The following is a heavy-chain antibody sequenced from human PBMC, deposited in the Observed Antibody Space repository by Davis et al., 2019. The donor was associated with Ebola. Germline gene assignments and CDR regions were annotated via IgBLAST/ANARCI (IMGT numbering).Heavy chain of an antibody. CDR1: GGSFSGYY. D-gene: IGHD3-16*01. CDR3: ARGQYDYIWGSSLGY. Sequence: SETLSLTCAVYGGSFSGYYWSWIRQPPGKGLEWIGEINHSGSTNYNPSLKSRVTISVDTSKNQFSLKLSSVTAADTAVYYCARGQYDYIWGSSLGYWGQGTLVTVSS. V-gene: IGHV4-34*01. CDR2: INHSGST. J-gene: IGHJ4*02.